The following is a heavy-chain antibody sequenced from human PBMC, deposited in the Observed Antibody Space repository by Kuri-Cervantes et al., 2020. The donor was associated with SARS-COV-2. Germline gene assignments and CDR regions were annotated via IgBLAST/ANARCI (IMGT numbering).Heavy chain of an antibody. D-gene: IGHD2-2*01. CDR1: GGSFSGYY. CDR2: INHSGST. V-gene: IGHV4-34*01. Sequence: GSLRLSCAVYGGSFSGYYWSWIRQPPGKGLERIGEINHSGSTNYNPSLKSRVTISVDTSKNQFSLKLSSVTAADTAVYYCAVFVVPAARGFDYWGQGTLVTVSS. J-gene: IGHJ4*02. CDR3: AVFVVPAARGFDY.